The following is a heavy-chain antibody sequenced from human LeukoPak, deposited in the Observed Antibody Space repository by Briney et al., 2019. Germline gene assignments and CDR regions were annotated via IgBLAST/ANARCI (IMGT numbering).Heavy chain of an antibody. CDR2: ITTYNGYT. CDR3: ARLSGSYYIFDY. V-gene: IGHV1-18*01. J-gene: IGHJ4*02. CDR1: GYTFTNYG. Sequence: ASVRVSCKASGYTFTNYGISWMRQAPGQGLEWMGWITTYNGYTNYAQKFQGRVTMTTDTSTSTAYMELRSLRSDDAAVYYCARLSGSYYIFDYWGQGTLVTVSS. D-gene: IGHD1-26*01.